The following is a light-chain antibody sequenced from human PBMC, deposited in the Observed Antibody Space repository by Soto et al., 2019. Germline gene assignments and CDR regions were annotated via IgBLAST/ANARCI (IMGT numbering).Light chain of an antibody. J-gene: IGKJ3*01. V-gene: IGKV3-11*01. CDR3: QQRSNWPLVT. Sequence: EIVLTQSPATLSLSPGERATLSCRASQSVSTYLAWYQQRPGQPPRLLIYDASSRATVIPARFSGSGSGTDFTLTISSLETEDFAVYYCQQRSNWPLVTFGPGTRVDV. CDR1: QSVSTY. CDR2: DAS.